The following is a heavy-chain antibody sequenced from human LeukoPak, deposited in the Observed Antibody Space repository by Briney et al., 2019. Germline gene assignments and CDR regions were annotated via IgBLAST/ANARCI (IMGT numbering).Heavy chain of an antibody. CDR1: GFTFSSYA. CDR3: AKSPYGAGDIFDF. J-gene: IGHJ4*02. Sequence: PGGSLRLSCAASGFTFSSYAMSWVRQDPGKGLEWVSAISGSGGSTYYTDSVKGRFTISRDNSKNTLYLQMNSLRAEDTAVYYCAKSPYGAGDIFDFWGQGTLVTVSS. CDR2: ISGSGGST. V-gene: IGHV3-23*01. D-gene: IGHD2-15*01.